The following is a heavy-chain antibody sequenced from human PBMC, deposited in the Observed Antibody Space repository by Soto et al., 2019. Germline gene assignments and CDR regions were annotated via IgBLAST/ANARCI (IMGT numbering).Heavy chain of an antibody. CDR1: GFTFSSFA. V-gene: IGHV3-30-3*01. CDR3: ARDQDFWSGYSIDS. Sequence: GGSLRLSCAASGFTFSSFALHWVRQAPGKGLEWVAVISYDGSNKYYADSVKGRFTISRDNSKNHLYLQMNSLRPEDTAVYYCARDQDFWSGYSIDSWGQGTLVTVSS. CDR2: ISYDGSNK. J-gene: IGHJ4*02. D-gene: IGHD3-3*01.